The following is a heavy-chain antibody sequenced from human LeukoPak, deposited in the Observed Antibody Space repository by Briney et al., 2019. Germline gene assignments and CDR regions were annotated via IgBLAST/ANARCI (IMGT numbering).Heavy chain of an antibody. CDR3: ARHAIWTRITMLRGGARGRWSDP. D-gene: IGHD3-10*01. J-gene: IGHJ5*02. V-gene: IGHV4-34*01. Sequence: PSETLSLTCAVYGGSFSGYYWSWIRQPPGKGLEWIGEINHSGSTNYNPSLKSRVTISVDTSKSQFSLKLNSETAADTAVYYCARHAIWTRITMLRGGARGRWSDPWGQGTLVTVSS. CDR1: GGSFSGYY. CDR2: INHSGST.